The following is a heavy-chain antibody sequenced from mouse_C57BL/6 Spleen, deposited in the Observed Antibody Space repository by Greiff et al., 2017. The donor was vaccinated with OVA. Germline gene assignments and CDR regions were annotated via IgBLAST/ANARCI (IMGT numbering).Heavy chain of an antibody. CDR1: GFTFSNYW. V-gene: IGHV6-3*01. CDR2: IRLKSDNYAT. J-gene: IGHJ1*03. CDR3: TPIYYYGGWYFDV. Sequence: EVKLVESGGGLVQPGGSMKLSCVASGFTFSNYWMNWVRQSPEKGLEWVAQIRLKSDNYATHYAESVKGRFTISRDDSKSSVYLQMNNLRAEDTGMYYCTPIYYYGGWYFDVWGTGTTVTVSS. D-gene: IGHD1-1*01.